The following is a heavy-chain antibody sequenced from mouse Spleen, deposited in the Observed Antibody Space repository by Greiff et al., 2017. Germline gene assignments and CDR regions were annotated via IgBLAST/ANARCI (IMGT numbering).Heavy chain of an antibody. CDR1: GYAFTNYL. Sequence: QVQLQQSGAELVRPGTSVKVSCKASGYAFTNYLIEWVKQRPGQGLEWIGVINPGSGGTKYNEKFKGKATLTSDKSSSTAYMELSSLTSEDSAVYYCARRGGYDFWYFDYWGQGTTLTVSS. CDR3: ARRGGYDFWYFDY. D-gene: IGHD2-2*01. J-gene: IGHJ2*01. CDR2: INPGSGGT. V-gene: IGHV1-54*01.